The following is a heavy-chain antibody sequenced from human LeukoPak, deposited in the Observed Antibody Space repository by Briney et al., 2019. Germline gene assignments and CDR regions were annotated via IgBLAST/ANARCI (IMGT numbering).Heavy chain of an antibody. V-gene: IGHV4-59*01. Sequence: PSETLSLTCTLSGGSISIYYWSCIRQPPGTGLEWMGYIHSSGSTNYNPSLKSRITISVDTSKNQFSLKLTSVTAADTAVYYCARDYGDYEFIEWGQGTLVTVSS. J-gene: IGHJ4*02. D-gene: IGHD4-17*01. CDR3: ARDYGDYEFIE. CDR2: IHSSGST. CDR1: GGSISIYY.